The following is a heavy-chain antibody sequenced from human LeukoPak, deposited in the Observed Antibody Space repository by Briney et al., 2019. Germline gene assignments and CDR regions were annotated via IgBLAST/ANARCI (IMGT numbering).Heavy chain of an antibody. V-gene: IGHV1-2*06. CDR2: INPNSGGT. J-gene: IGHJ4*02. CDR3: ARDPYYDFWSGYYN. CDR1: GYTFTGYY. Sequence: ASVKVSCKASGYTFTGYYMHWVRQAPGQGLEWMGRINPNSGGTNYAQKFQGRVTMTRDTSISTAYMELSRLRSDDMAVYYCARDPYYDFWSGYYNWGQGTLVTVSS. D-gene: IGHD3-3*01.